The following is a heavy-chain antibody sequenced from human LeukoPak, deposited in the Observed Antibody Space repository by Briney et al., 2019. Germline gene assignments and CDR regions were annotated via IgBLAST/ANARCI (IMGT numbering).Heavy chain of an antibody. CDR3: AKRGVVIRVILVGFNKEAYYFDS. J-gene: IGHJ4*02. D-gene: IGHD3-22*01. V-gene: IGHV3-23*01. CDR2: ISGSGGGT. Sequence: GSLRLSCAVSGITLSNYGMSWVRQAPGKGLEWVAGISGSGGGTNYADSVKGRFTISRDNPKNTLYLQMNGLRAEDTAVYFCAKRGVVIRVILVGFNKEAYYFDSWGQGALVTVSS. CDR1: GITLSNYG.